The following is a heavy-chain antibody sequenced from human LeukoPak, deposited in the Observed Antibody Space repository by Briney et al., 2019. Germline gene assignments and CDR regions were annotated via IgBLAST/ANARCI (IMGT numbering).Heavy chain of an antibody. V-gene: IGHV4-59*08. CDR3: ARHETYYDSSGYYRVFDY. J-gene: IGHJ4*02. CDR2: IYYSGST. CDR1: GGSISGYY. D-gene: IGHD3-22*01. Sequence: SETLSLTCTVSGGSISGYYWSWIRQPPGKGLEWIGYIYYSGSTNYNPSLKSRVTISVDTSKNQFSLKLSSVTAADTAVYYCARHETYYDSSGYYRVFDYWGQGTLVTVSS.